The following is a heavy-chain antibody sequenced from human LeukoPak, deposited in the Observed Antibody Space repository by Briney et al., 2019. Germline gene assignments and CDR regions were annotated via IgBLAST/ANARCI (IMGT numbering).Heavy chain of an antibody. D-gene: IGHD6-6*01. V-gene: IGHV4-39*01. Sequence: KPSETLSLTCTVSGVSISSNYWGWIRQPPGKGLEWIGSKYYSGSTYYNPSLKSRATISVDTSKNQFSLKLTSVTAADTALYYCARQRGSSSSYNGVDYFDYWGQGTLVTVSS. CDR2: KYYSGST. J-gene: IGHJ4*02. CDR1: GVSISSNY. CDR3: ARQRGSSSSYNGVDYFDY.